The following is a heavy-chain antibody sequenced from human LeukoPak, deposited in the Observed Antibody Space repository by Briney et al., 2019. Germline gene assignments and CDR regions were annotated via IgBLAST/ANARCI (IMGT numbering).Heavy chain of an antibody. CDR2: IYTSGST. CDR1: GGSISSGSYY. CDR3: ARDRGVGYDFWSGYSSYPYYMDV. D-gene: IGHD3-3*01. J-gene: IGHJ6*03. V-gene: IGHV4-61*02. Sequence: PSQTLSLTCTVSGGSISSGSYYWSWIRQPAGKGLEWIGRIYTSGSTNYNPSLKSRVTISVDTSKNQFSLKLSSVTAADTAVYYCARDRGVGYDFWSGYSSYPYYMDVWGKGTTVTVSS.